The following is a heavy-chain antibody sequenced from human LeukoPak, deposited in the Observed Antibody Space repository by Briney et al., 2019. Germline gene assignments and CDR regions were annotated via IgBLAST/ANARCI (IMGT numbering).Heavy chain of an antibody. CDR2: ISPYNGNA. CDR3: VRGGYVDL. D-gene: IGHD6-13*01. J-gene: IGHJ2*01. V-gene: IGHV1-18*01. Sequence: ASVKVSCKASGYTFTSYGLAWVRQAPGQGLEWIGWISPYNGNADYAQDLQGRVTMTTDTSTSTAYMELRSLRSDDTGVYYCVRGGYVDLWGRGTLVTVSS. CDR1: GYTFTSYG.